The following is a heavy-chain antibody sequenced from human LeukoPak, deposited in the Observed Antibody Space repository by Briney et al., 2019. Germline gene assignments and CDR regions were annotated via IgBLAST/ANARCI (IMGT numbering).Heavy chain of an antibody. J-gene: IGHJ4*02. V-gene: IGHV3-23*01. CDR3: AKTISQYYDFWSGYYSPFDY. Sequence: GGSLRLSCAASGFTFSSYAMSWVRQAPGKGLEWVSAISGSGGSTYYADSVKGRFTISRDNSKNTLYLQMNSLRAEDTAVYYCAKTISQYYDFWSGYYSPFDYWGQGILVTVSS. CDR2: ISGSGGST. D-gene: IGHD3-3*01. CDR1: GFTFSSYA.